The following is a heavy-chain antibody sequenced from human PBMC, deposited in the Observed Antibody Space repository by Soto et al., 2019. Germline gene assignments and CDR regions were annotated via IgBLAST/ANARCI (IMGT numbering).Heavy chain of an antibody. V-gene: IGHV4-59*01. CDR1: GGSMRNYF. D-gene: IGHD6-13*01. CDR3: AAGEASSRNLAPYYLDF. J-gene: IGHJ4*02. CDR2: IHYSGATSFFP. Sequence: PXETLCLTCTVAGGSMRNYFWTWIRQPPGKGLDWIGYIHYSGATSFFPSYNPSLRGRVTISEDTSKNQFSLKLLSVTTADTAVYFCAAGEASSRNLAPYYLDFWGQGNLVTVSS.